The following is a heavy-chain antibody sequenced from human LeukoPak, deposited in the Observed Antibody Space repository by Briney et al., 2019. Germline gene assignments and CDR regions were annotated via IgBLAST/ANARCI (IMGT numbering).Heavy chain of an antibody. Sequence: GGSLRLSCAASGFTFSSYGMHWVHQAPGKGLEWVAFIRYDGSNKYYADSVKGRFTISRDNSKNTLYLQMNSLRAEDTAVYYCAKTLGYCSSTSCYNLDYWGQGTLVTVSS. CDR1: GFTFSSYG. D-gene: IGHD2-2*02. CDR3: AKTLGYCSSTSCYNLDY. J-gene: IGHJ4*02. CDR2: IRYDGSNK. V-gene: IGHV3-30*02.